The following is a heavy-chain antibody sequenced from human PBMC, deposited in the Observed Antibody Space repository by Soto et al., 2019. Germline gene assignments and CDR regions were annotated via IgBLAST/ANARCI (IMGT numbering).Heavy chain of an antibody. V-gene: IGHV1-18*01. D-gene: IGHD4-17*01. CDR1: GYTFTNFG. Sequence: QVQLVQSGAEVKKPGASVKVSCKASGYTFTNFGISWVRQAPGQGLEWMGWISGYNGKTNYAQKFQGRVTMTTDTSTSTTYMELRSLRSDDTAVYYCARDGTTVTTFSFGPWGQGTLVTVSS. CDR3: ARDGTTVTTFSFGP. CDR2: ISGYNGKT. J-gene: IGHJ5*02.